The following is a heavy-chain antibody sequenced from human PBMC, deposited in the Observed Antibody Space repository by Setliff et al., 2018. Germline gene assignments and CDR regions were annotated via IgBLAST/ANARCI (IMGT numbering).Heavy chain of an antibody. CDR2: ISGSGGST. V-gene: IGHV3-23*01. CDR1: GFTFSSYA. CDR3: AKVRSSAWSIVYYYMDV. Sequence: GSLRLSCAASGFTFSSYAMNWVRQAPGKGLEWVSAISGSGGSTYYADSVKGRFTISRDNSKNTLYLQMNSLRAEDTAVYYCAKVRSSAWSIVYYYMDVWGKGTTVTV. J-gene: IGHJ6*03. D-gene: IGHD6-13*01.